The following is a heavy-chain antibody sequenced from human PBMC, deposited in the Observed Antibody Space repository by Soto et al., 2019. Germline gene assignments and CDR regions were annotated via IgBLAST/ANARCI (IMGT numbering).Heavy chain of an antibody. Sequence: ASVKVSCKASGYTFTGYYMHWVRQAPGQGLEWMGWINPNSGDTNYAQKYQGWVTMTRDTSISTAYMELRRLKSVNTAVYYCARDFSWIQTYYSYYYFGMDVWGQGTTVTVSS. CDR2: INPNSGDT. V-gene: IGHV1-2*04. CDR3: ARDFSWIQTYYSYYYFGMDV. CDR1: GYTFTGYY. J-gene: IGHJ6*02. D-gene: IGHD5-18*01.